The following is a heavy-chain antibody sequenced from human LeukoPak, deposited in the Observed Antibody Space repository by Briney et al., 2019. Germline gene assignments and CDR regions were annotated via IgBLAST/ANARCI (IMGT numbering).Heavy chain of an antibody. CDR2: INHSGST. CDR3: ARGLGGSGSYYKYYYYYMDV. J-gene: IGHJ6*03. Sequence: SETLSLTCAVYGGSFSGYYWSWIRQPPGKGLEWIGEINHSGSTNYNPSLKSRVTISVDTSKNQFSLKLSSVTAADTAVYYCARGLGGSGSYYKYYYYYMDVWGKGTTVTVSS. D-gene: IGHD3-10*01. CDR1: GGSFSGYY. V-gene: IGHV4-34*01.